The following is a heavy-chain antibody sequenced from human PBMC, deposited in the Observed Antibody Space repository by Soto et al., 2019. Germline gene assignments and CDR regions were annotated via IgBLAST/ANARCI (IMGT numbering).Heavy chain of an antibody. D-gene: IGHD1-7*01. CDR1: GFTFSSYD. CDR2: ISYDGSNK. J-gene: IGHJ6*02. CDR3: AKGGTTYYYGMDV. V-gene: IGHV3-30*18. Sequence: QVQLVESGGGVVQPGRSLRLSCPASGFTFSSYDMHWVRQAPGKGLEWVAVISYDGSNKYYADSVKGRFTISRDNSKNTLYLQMNSLRAEDTAVYYYAKGGTTYYYGMDVWGQGTTVTVSS.